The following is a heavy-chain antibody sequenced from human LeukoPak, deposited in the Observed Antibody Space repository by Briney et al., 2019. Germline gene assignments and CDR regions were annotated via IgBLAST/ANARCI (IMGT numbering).Heavy chain of an antibody. CDR1: GFTFSSHS. CDR3: ASGIGFCSSTSCYGPHNGDY. Sequence: GGSLRLSCEVSGFTFSSHSMNWVRQAPGKGLEWVSYISSGSGTIYYADSVKGRFTIARDDAKNSLYLQMSSLRDEDTAVYYCASGIGFCSSTSCYGPHNGDYWGQGTLVTVSS. J-gene: IGHJ4*02. V-gene: IGHV3-48*02. CDR2: ISSGSGTI. D-gene: IGHD2-2*01.